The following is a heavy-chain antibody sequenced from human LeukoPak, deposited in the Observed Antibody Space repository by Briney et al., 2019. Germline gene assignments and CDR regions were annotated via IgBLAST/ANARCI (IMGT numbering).Heavy chain of an antibody. Sequence: GGSLRLSCAASGFTFSSYEMNWVRQAPGRGLEWVSYISSSGSTIYYADSVKGRFTISRDNAKKSLYLQMDSLRAEDTAVYYCARDGGDYGSGSYYAYWGQGTLVTVSS. CDR2: ISSSGSTI. V-gene: IGHV3-48*03. D-gene: IGHD3-10*01. CDR1: GFTFSSYE. CDR3: ARDGGDYGSGSYYAY. J-gene: IGHJ4*02.